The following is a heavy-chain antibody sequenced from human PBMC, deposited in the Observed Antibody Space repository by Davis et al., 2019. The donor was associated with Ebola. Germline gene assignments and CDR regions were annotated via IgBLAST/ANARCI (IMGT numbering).Heavy chain of an antibody. CDR3: TRDLKQPPPSYYYGMDV. Sequence: GESLKIPCSASGFTFGDYALSWVRQAPGKGLEWVGFISSKAYGGKTQYAASVKGRFTISRDDSKSIAYLQMNSLKTEDTAVYYCTRDLKQPPPSYYYGMDVWGQGTTVTVSS. CDR1: GFTFGDYA. V-gene: IGHV3-49*04. CDR2: ISSKAYGGKT. J-gene: IGHJ6*02. D-gene: IGHD6-13*01.